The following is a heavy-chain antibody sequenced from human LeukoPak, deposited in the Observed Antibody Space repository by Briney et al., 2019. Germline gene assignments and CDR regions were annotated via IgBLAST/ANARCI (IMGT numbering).Heavy chain of an antibody. J-gene: IGHJ4*02. CDR2: IIPIFGTA. CDR1: GGTFSSYA. V-gene: IGHV1-69*05. D-gene: IGHD5-12*01. Sequence: SVKVSCKASGGTFSSYAISWVRQAPGQGLEWMGRIIPIFGTANYAQKFQGRVTITTDESTSTAYMELSSLRSEDTDVYYCAYTERGYSGYGIDHWGQGTLVTVSS. CDR3: AYTERGYSGYGIDH.